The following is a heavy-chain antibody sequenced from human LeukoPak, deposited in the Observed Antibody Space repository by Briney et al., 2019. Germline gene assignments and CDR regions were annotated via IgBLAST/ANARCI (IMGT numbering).Heavy chain of an antibody. CDR2: ITGDGGTT. J-gene: IGHJ6*02. CDR3: EKDKYIYSYALDV. Sequence: GGSLRLSCAASGFTFSSYSMNWVRQAPGKGLEWLSLITGDGGTTYYTDSVKGRFTVSRDNSRNSLYLQMNSLNTGDSAVYYCEKDKYIYSYALDVWGQGTTVIVSS. CDR1: GFTFSSYS. D-gene: IGHD3-16*01. V-gene: IGHV3-43*02.